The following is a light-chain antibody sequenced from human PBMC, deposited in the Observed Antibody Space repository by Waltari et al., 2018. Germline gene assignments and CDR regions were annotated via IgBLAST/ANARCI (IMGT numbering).Light chain of an antibody. J-gene: IGKJ1*01. CDR2: AAS. CDR1: QSISSY. CDR3: QQRYSTPRT. Sequence: DIQMTQSPSSLSASVCDRGTITCRASQSISSYLNWYQQQPVKAPKLLIYAASSLQSGVPSRFSGSGSGTAFTLPISSLQPEDFATYYCQQRYSTPRTFGQGTKVEIK. V-gene: IGKV1-39*01.